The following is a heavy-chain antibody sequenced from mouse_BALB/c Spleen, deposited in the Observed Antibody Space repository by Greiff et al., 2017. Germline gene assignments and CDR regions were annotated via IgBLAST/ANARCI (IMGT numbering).Heavy chain of an antibody. V-gene: IGHV5-12-1*01. Sequence: DVHLVESGGGLVKPGGSLKLSCAASGFAFSSYDMSWVRQTPEKRLEWVAYISSGGGSTYYPDTVKGRFTISRDNAKNTLYLQMSSLKSEDTAMYYCARQGGNYFDYWGQGTTLTVSS. J-gene: IGHJ2*01. CDR3: ARQGGNYFDY. D-gene: IGHD1-1*02. CDR1: GFAFSSYD. CDR2: ISSGGGST.